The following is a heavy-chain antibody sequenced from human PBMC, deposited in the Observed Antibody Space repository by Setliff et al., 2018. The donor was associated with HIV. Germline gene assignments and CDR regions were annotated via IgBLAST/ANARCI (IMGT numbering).Heavy chain of an antibody. CDR2: MDGDGKYI. J-gene: IGHJ6*03. D-gene: IGHD5-12*01. V-gene: IGHV3-74*01. CDR1: GFTFSNFW. CDR3: ARHRFDFGYYYYYMDV. Sequence: GSLRLSCAASGFTFSNFWMQWVRQAPGEGLVCVSRMDGDGKYIFYADSVKGRFTISRDNSNNTLSLQMNSLRAEDTALYYCARHRFDFGYYYYYMDVWGKGTTVTVSS.